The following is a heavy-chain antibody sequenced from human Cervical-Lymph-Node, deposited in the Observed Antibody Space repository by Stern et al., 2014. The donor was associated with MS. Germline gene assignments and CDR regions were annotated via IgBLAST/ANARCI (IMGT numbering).Heavy chain of an antibody. D-gene: IGHD3-22*01. CDR3: VHRVSSGYNGGDYFDH. Sequence: QITLKESGPTLVKPTQTLTLNCTFSGFSLSTSGVAVGWIRQHPGRALEWLSIIYWDAEGRQSPSLKSSLHIPKDTSTNQVVLKMASMDPVDTATYYCVHRVSSGYNGGDYFDHWGQGAQGTVSS. CDR1: GFSLSTSGVA. V-gene: IGHV2-5*02. CDR2: IYWDAEG. J-gene: IGHJ4*02.